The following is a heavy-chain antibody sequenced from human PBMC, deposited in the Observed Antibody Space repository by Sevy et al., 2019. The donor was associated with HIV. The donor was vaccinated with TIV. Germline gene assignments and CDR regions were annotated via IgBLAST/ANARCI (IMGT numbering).Heavy chain of an antibody. J-gene: IGHJ4*02. V-gene: IGHV1-69*13. CDR2: IIPVFGTT. CDR1: GATFKNYA. Sequence: ASVKVSCKTSGATFKNYAISWVRQAPGQGLEWMGGIIPVFGTTDYAQIFQGRVTITADESTSTVYMELSSLRSEDTAVYYWARGITRIRGGGYYFDSWGQGVLVTVSS. D-gene: IGHD2-15*01. CDR3: ARGITRIRGGGYYFDS.